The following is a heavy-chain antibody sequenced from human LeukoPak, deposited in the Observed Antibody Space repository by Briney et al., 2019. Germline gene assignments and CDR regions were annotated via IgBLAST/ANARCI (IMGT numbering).Heavy chain of an antibody. CDR3: VRDFRSADY. CDR1: GFTFSTYC. Sequence: GGSLRLSCAAFGFTFSTYCMHWVRQAPGKGPMWVSRICPDGTVTNYADSVKARFIISRDNARNTVYLQMNSLRVEDTAVYYCVRDFRSADYWGQGTLVTVSS. CDR2: ICPDGTVT. J-gene: IGHJ4*02. V-gene: IGHV3-74*01.